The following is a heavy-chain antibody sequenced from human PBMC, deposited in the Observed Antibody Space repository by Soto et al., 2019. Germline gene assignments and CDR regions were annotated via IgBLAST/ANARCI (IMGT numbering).Heavy chain of an antibody. CDR2: IYPGDSDT. V-gene: IGHV5-51*01. CDR3: ARLELARQPFFEY. CDR1: GYSFTSYW. D-gene: IGHD1-26*01. J-gene: IGHJ4*02. Sequence: ESLKISCDGSGYSFTSYWICWVLKMPGKVLEWMGIIYPGDSDTRYSPSFQGQVTISADKSISTAYLQWSSLKASDTAMYYCARLELARQPFFEYWGQGTLVTVSS.